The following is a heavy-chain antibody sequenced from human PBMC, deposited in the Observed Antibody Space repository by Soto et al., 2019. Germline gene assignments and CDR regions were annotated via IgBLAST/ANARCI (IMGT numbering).Heavy chain of an antibody. D-gene: IGHD3-22*01. Sequence: QVQLQESGPGLVKPSETLSLTCTVSGGSISSYYWSWIRQPPGKGLEWIGYIYYSGSTNYNPSLKSRVTISVDTSKNQFYLKLSSVTAADTAVYYCARQYYYDSSGYYYSYWYFDLWGRGTLVTVSS. CDR3: ARQYYYDSSGYYYSYWYFDL. CDR2: IYYSGST. J-gene: IGHJ2*01. CDR1: GGSISSYY. V-gene: IGHV4-59*08.